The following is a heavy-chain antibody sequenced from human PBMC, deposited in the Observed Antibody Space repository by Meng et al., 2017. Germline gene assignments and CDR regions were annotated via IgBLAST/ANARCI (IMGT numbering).Heavy chain of an antibody. Sequence: VQLVESGGGVKKHGSSVKVSCKASGGNFSSYAISWLRQAPGQGLEWMGGIIPIFATANYAQKFQGRVTITADESTSTAYMELSSLRSEDTAVYYCAKEVDNWFDPWGQGTLVTVSS. CDR1: GGNFSSYA. D-gene: IGHD2-15*01. CDR3: AKEVDNWFDP. V-gene: IGHV1-69*01. CDR2: IIPIFATA. J-gene: IGHJ5*02.